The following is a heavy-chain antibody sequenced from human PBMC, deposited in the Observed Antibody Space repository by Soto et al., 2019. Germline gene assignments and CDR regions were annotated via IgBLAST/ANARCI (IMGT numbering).Heavy chain of an antibody. CDR1: GYTFTSYA. CDR3: ARGERVLWFGELNYYGMDV. D-gene: IGHD3-10*01. V-gene: IGHV1-3*01. J-gene: IGHJ6*02. CDR2: INAGNGNT. Sequence: GASVKVSCKASGYTFTSYAMHWVRQAPGQRLEWMGWINAGNGNTKYSQKFQGRVTITRDTSASTAYMELSSLRSEDTAVYYCARGERVLWFGELNYYGMDVWGQGTTVTVS.